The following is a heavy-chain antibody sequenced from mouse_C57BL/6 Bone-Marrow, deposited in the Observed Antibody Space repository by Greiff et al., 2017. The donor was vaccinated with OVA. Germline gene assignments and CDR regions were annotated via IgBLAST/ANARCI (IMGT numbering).Heavy chain of an antibody. CDR1: GYSITSDY. CDR3: ARLVYYYGSSYVMDY. D-gene: IGHD1-1*01. Sequence: DVKLQGSGPGLAKPSQTLSLTCSVTGYSITSDYWNWIRKFPGNKLEYMGYISYSGSTYYNPSLKSRISITRDTSKNQYYLQLNSVTTEDTATYYCARLVYYYGSSYVMDYWGQGTSVTVSS. CDR2: ISYSGST. J-gene: IGHJ4*01. V-gene: IGHV3-8*01.